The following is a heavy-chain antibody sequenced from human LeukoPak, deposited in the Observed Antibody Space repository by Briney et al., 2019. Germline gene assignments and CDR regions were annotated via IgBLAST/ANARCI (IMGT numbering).Heavy chain of an antibody. CDR3: ARGLGNYYYYGMDV. CDR1: GGSFSGYY. D-gene: IGHD7-27*01. CDR2: INRSGGT. Sequence: SETLSLTCAVYGGSFSGYYWSWIRQPPGKGLEWIGEINRSGGTNYNPSLKSRVTISVDTSINQFSLKLSSVTAADTAVYYCARGLGNYYYYGMDVGAKGPRSPSP. J-gene: IGHJ6*02. V-gene: IGHV4-34*01.